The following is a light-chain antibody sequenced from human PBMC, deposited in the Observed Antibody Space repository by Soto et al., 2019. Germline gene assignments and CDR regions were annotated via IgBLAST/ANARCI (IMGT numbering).Light chain of an antibody. V-gene: IGKV3-11*01. J-gene: IGKJ5*01. CDR2: DAS. CDR3: QQRSNWPPIT. CDR1: QSVSSY. Sequence: EIVLTQSPGTLSLSPAARATLSCRASQSVSSYLAWYQQKPGQAPRLLIYDASNRATGIPVRFSGSGSGTDFTLTISSLEPEDFAVYYCQQRSNWPPITFGHGTRLEIK.